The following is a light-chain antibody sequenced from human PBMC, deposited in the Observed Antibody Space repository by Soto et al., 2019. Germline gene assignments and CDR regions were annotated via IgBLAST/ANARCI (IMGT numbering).Light chain of an antibody. CDR2: DAS. V-gene: IGKV3-11*01. Sequence: EIVLTQSPATLSLSPGETATLSCRASQSVSSYLGWYQQKPGQAPRLLIYDASNRATGIPVRFSGSGSGTDFTLTVSSLEPEDFAVYYCQQRSNWPRTFGQGTKLEIK. J-gene: IGKJ2*01. CDR3: QQRSNWPRT. CDR1: QSVSSY.